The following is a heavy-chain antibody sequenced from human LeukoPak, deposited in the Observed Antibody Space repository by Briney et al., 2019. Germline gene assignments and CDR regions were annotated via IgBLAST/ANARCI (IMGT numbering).Heavy chain of an antibody. D-gene: IGHD2-15*01. J-gene: IGHJ2*01. CDR1: GGSISSSSYS. V-gene: IGHV4-39*07. Sequence: PSETLSLTCTVSGGSISSSSYSWGWIRQPPGKGLGWIGSIYYSGSTYYNPSLKSRVTISVDTSKNQFSLKLSSVTAADTAVYYCARDRGRRMWYFDLWGRGTLVTVSS. CDR2: IYYSGST. CDR3: ARDRGRRMWYFDL.